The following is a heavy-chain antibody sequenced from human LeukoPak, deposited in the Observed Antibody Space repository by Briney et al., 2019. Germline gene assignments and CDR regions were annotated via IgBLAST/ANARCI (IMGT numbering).Heavy chain of an antibody. CDR3: AKAEYYYDSSGYYYFDY. V-gene: IGHV3-23*01. CDR2: LTGSSDTT. J-gene: IGHJ4*02. CDR1: GFTFITYA. Sequence: GGSLRLSCAASGFTFITYAMNWVRQAPGKGLEWVSALTGSSDTTYYADSVKGRFTISRDNSKNTLYLQMNSLRAEDTAVYYCAKAEYYYDSSGYYYFDYWGQGTLVTVSS. D-gene: IGHD3-22*01.